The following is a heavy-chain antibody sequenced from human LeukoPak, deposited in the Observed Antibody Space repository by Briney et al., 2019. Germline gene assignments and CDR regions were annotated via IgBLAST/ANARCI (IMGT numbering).Heavy chain of an antibody. Sequence: SETLSLTCTVSGASIRTYYWSWIRQPPGKGLEWIGYVYYNGNTNYSPSLKSRVTMSVGTPKNQFSLKLSSVTAADTAVYYCARGQRSYFRAVDDWGQGTLVTVSS. CDR2: VYYNGNT. CDR1: GASIRTYY. D-gene: IGHD1-26*01. V-gene: IGHV4-59*01. CDR3: ARGQRSYFRAVDD. J-gene: IGHJ4*02.